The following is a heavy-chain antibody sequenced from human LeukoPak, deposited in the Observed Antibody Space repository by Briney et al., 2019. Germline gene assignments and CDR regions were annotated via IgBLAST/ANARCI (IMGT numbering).Heavy chain of an antibody. Sequence: SETLSLTCTVSGGSISSYYWTWIRQPPGKGLEWIGYIYYSGSTNYNPSLKSRVTISVDTSKNQFSLKLSSVTAADTAVYYCAREGLSPYWGQGTLVTVSS. J-gene: IGHJ4*02. V-gene: IGHV4-59*01. CDR2: IYYSGST. D-gene: IGHD2-21*01. CDR3: AREGLSPY. CDR1: GGSISSYY.